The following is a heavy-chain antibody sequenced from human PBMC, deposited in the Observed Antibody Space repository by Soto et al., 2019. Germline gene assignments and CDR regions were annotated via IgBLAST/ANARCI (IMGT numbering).Heavy chain of an antibody. Sequence: LRLFCAASGFTFRYYGMHWVRQAPGKGLECVAVISHDGSNAFYADSVKGRFTISRDNSKNMLYLQMNSLKPEDTAVYYCAKDRGGDCSDNACYFGGDYWGRGNLVTVSS. CDR3: AKDRGGDCSDNACYFGGDY. J-gene: IGHJ4*02. D-gene: IGHD2-15*01. V-gene: IGHV3-30*18. CDR1: GFTFRYYG. CDR2: ISHDGSNA.